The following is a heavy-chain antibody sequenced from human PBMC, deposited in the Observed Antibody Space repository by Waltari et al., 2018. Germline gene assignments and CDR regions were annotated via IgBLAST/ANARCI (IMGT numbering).Heavy chain of an antibody. CDR3: VRLEDCTGPGGNCYSGEIFAMDV. J-gene: IGHJ6*02. V-gene: IGHV4-34*01. CDR1: GVSFRGYY. D-gene: IGHD2-15*01. Sequence: QVQLHQWGAGRLQPSETLSLTCAVYGVSFRGYYWGWIRQPPGKGLEWIAEINHAGNTNYNPSRRSRVTLSEDAAKNQFSLKLSSMTAADTAVYYCVRLEDCTGPGGNCYSGEIFAMDVWGQGTTVTVSS. CDR2: INHAGNT.